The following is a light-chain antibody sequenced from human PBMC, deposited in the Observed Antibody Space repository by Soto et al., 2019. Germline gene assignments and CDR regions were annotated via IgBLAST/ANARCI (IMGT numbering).Light chain of an antibody. CDR2: GSS. J-gene: IGKJ1*01. Sequence: EIVMTQSLGTLSLSPGERATLSCRASQSVGSNYLAWYQQKPGQAPRLLIYGSSSRATGIPDRFSGSGSGTDVTLTISRLEPEDFAMYYCQQYGSSLRTFGQGTKVEVK. CDR3: QQYGSSLRT. CDR1: QSVGSNY. V-gene: IGKV3-20*01.